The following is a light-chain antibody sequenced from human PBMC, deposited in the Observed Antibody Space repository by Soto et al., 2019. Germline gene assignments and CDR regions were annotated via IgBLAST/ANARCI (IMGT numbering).Light chain of an antibody. V-gene: IGLV2-8*01. CDR1: SSDVGGYKY. CDR3: SSYAGSNNVV. Sequence: QSALTQPPFASGSPGQSVTISCTGTSSDVGGYKYVSWYQQHPGKAPKLMIYEVSKRPSGVPDRFTGSKSGNTASLTVSGLQAEDEADYYCSSYAGSNNVVFGGGTQLTVL. J-gene: IGLJ2*01. CDR2: EVS.